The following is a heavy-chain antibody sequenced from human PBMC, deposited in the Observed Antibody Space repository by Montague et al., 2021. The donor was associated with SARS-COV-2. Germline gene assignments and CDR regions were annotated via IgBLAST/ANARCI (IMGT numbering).Heavy chain of an antibody. CDR1: GYSFTTSW. D-gene: IGHD5-18*01. CDR2: INPGNSDP. Sequence: QSGAEVKKPGESLKSSCKGPGYSFTTSWIAGVGRIPGKGLEWMGIINPGNSDPRYSPPFQGKVTISADKSISTAYLQWSSLKASDTAMYYCARLSSGYSYDAFDIWGQGTMVTVSS. CDR3: ARLSSGYSYDAFDI. J-gene: IGHJ3*02. V-gene: IGHV5-51*01.